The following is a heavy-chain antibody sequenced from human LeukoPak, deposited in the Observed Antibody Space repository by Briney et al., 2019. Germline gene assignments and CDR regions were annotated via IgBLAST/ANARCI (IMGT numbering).Heavy chain of an antibody. CDR3: ARTDPYYYGMDV. V-gene: IGHV4-31*03. CDR2: IYYSGST. Sequence: PSETLSLTCTVSGGSISSGGYYWSWIRQHPGKGLEWIGYIYYSGSTYYNPSLKSRVTISVDTSKNQFSLKLSSVTAADTAVYYCARTDPYYYGMDVWGQGTTVTVSS. J-gene: IGHJ6*02. CDR1: GGSISSGGYY.